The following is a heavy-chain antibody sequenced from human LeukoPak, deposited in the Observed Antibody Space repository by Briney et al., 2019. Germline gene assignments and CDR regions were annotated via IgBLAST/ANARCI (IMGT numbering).Heavy chain of an antibody. CDR3: ARVKITFGGVIEDY. D-gene: IGHD3-16*01. J-gene: IGHJ4*02. Sequence: SETLSLTCTVSGGSISSGGYYWSWIRQHPGKGLEWIGYIYYSGSTYYNPSLKSRVTISVDTSKNQFSLKLSSVTAADTAVYYCARVKITFGGVIEDYWGQGTLVTVSS. V-gene: IGHV4-31*03. CDR1: GGSISSGGYY. CDR2: IYYSGST.